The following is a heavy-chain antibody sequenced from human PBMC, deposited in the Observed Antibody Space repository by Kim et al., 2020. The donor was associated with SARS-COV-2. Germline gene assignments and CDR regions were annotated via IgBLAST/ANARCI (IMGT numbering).Heavy chain of an antibody. D-gene: IGHD2-21*02. V-gene: IGHV3-23*01. J-gene: IGHJ4*02. Sequence: GGSLRLSCAASGFTFSSYAMSWVRQAPGKGLEWVSAISGSGGSTYYADSVKGRFTISRDNSKNTLYLQMNSLRAEDTAVYYCAKHQSTGRYCGGDCLFYFDYWGQGTLVTVSS. CDR1: GFTFSSYA. CDR3: AKHQSTGRYCGGDCLFYFDY. CDR2: ISGSGGST.